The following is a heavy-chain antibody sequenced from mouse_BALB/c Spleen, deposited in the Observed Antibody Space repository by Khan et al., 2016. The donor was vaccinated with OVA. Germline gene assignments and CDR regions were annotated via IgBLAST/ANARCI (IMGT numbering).Heavy chain of an antibody. CDR2: ISSDGDYT. J-gene: IGHJ3*01. Sequence: EVELVESGGDLAKSGGSLKLSCAASGFTFSPYSMSWVRQTPDKRLEWVASISSDGDYTYYPDSVKGRFNFSRDNANNTPYLQMSTLKSNDTAMYYCATHLTESIAYWGQGTLVTVSA. D-gene: IGHD4-1*01. V-gene: IGHV5-6*01. CDR3: ATHLTESIAY. CDR1: GFTFSPYS.